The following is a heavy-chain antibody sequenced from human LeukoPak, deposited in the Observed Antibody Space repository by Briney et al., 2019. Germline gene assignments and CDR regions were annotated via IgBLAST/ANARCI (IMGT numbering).Heavy chain of an antibody. V-gene: IGHV1-2*02. CDR2: INPNSGGT. CDR3: ARAGLQYCGGDCYSAPRRYYYYYGMDV. Sequence: GASVKVSCKASGYTFTGYYMHWVRQAPGQGLEWMGWINPNSGGTNYAQKFQGRVTMTRDTSISTAYMELSRLRSDDTAVYYCARAGLQYCGGDCYSAPRRYYYYYGMDVWGQGTTVTVSS. D-gene: IGHD2-21*02. CDR1: GYTFTGYY. J-gene: IGHJ6*02.